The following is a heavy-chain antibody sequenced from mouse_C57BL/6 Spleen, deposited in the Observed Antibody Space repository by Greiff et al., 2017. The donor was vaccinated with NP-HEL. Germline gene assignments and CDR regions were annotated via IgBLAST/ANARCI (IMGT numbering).Heavy chain of an antibody. CDR3: ASYYYGSSYQGY. CDR1: GYAFSSYW. V-gene: IGHV1-80*01. Sequence: VQLQQSGAELVKPGASVKISCKASGYAFSSYWMNWVKQRPGKGLEWIGQIYPGDGDTNYNGKFKGKATLTADKSSSTAYMQLSSLTSEDSAVYFCASYYYGSSYQGYWGQGTTLTVSS. D-gene: IGHD1-1*01. CDR2: IYPGDGDT. J-gene: IGHJ2*01.